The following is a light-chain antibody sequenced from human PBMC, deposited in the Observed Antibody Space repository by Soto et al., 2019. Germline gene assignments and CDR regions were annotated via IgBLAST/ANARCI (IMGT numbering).Light chain of an antibody. CDR2: EVS. Sequence: QSVLTQPASVSGSPEQSITISCTGTSSDVGGYNYVSWYQQHPGKAPKLMIYEVSNRPSGVSNRFSGSKSGNTASLTISGLQAEDEADYYCSSYTSSSTLGVFGTGTKVTVL. J-gene: IGLJ1*01. CDR3: SSYTSSSTLGV. CDR1: SSDVGGYNY. V-gene: IGLV2-14*01.